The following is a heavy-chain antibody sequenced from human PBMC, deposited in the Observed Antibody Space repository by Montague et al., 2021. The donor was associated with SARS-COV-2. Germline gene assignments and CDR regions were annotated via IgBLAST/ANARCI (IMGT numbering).Heavy chain of an antibody. CDR2: IHHRGST. V-gene: IGHV4-34*01. Sequence: SETLSLTCAVHGAWYSGSYRSRTRQNPSHELEWNGEIHHRGSTNYNPSLKSRVTISVDTSKNQFSLKLGSVTAADTAVYYCARATLGITMIVVVMTAIDYYFDYWGQGNLVTVSS. CDR3: ARATLGITMIVVVMTAIDYYFDY. J-gene: IGHJ4*02. CDR1: GAWYSGSY. D-gene: IGHD3-22*01.